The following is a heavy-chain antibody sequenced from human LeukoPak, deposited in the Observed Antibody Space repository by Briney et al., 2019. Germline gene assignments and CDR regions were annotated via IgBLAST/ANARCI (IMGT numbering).Heavy chain of an antibody. V-gene: IGHV3-48*03. CDR2: ISSTSGSTI. CDR1: GFTFSSYE. Sequence: PGGSLRLSCAASGFTFSSYEMNWVRQAPGKGLEWVSYISSTSGSTIYYADPVKGRFTISRDNAKNSVYLQMNSLRAEDTAVYYCARRYCSSTSCLLDYWGQGTLVTVSS. J-gene: IGHJ4*02. CDR3: ARRYCSSTSCLLDY. D-gene: IGHD2-2*01.